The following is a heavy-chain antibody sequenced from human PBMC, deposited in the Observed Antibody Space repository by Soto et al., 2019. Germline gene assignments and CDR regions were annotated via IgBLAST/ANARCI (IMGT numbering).Heavy chain of an antibody. J-gene: IGHJ4*02. CDR3: ARDGSGWDYYFDF. Sequence: GSMRLSCAASGFTFSSYWMHWVRQAPGKGLVWVSRIDSDESDTNYADSVKGRSTISRDNAKNTLYLQMNSLRAEDTAVYYCARDGSGWDYYFDFWGQGALVTVSS. CDR2: IDSDESDT. D-gene: IGHD6-19*01. V-gene: IGHV3-74*01. CDR1: GFTFSSYW.